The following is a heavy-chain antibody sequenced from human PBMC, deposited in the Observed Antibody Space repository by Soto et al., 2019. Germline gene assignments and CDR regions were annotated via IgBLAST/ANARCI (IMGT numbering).Heavy chain of an antibody. D-gene: IGHD6-13*01. J-gene: IGHJ5*02. CDR1: GYTFTSYD. CDR3: ARERSVAGTGWFDP. Sequence: QVQLVQSGAEVKKSGASVKVSCKASGYTFTSYDINWVRQATGQGLEWMGWMNPNSGNTGYAQKFQGRVTMTRNTSISTAYMELSSLRYEDTAVYYRARERSVAGTGWFDPWGQGTLVTVSS. CDR2: MNPNSGNT. V-gene: IGHV1-8*01.